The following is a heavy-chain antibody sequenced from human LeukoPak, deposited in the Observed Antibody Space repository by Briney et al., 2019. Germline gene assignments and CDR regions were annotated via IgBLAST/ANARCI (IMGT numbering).Heavy chain of an antibody. D-gene: IGHD2-2*01. J-gene: IGHJ4*02. CDR3: ARRGAAIDY. V-gene: IGHV3-7*01. Sequence: GGSLRLSCAASGFTFGSYWMSWVRQAPGKGLEWVANIKQDGSEIYYVDSMKGRFTISRDNAKNSLFLQMNSLRAEDTAVYYCARRGAAIDYWGQGTLVTVSS. CDR1: GFTFGSYW. CDR2: IKQDGSEI.